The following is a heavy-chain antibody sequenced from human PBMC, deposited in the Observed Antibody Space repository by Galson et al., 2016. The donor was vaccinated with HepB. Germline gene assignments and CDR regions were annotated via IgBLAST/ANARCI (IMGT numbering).Heavy chain of an antibody. J-gene: IGHJ4*02. V-gene: IGHV4-31*11. D-gene: IGHD6-19*01. CDR1: GDSISSGGYY. Sequence: TLSLTCDVSGDSISSGGYYWSWIRQHPGKGLEWIGYIYNSETTYYNPSLQSRITISVDTSKHHFSLNLIGVTAADTAVYYCAGITSCWYSDYWGQGTLVTVSS. CDR2: IYNSETT. CDR3: AGITSCWYSDY.